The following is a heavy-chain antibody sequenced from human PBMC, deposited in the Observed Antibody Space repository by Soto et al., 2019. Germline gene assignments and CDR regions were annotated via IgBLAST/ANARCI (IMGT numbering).Heavy chain of an antibody. D-gene: IGHD2-21*01. CDR2: ISSSGTTI. J-gene: IGHJ6*02. Sequence: QVQLVESGGGLVKPGGSLRLSCAASGFTFSDYYMNWIRQAPGKGLEWVSYISSSGTTIYYADSVKGRFTISRDNAKKSLFLQMHSLRAEDTALYYCARGHSIFYGMDVWGQGTTVTVSS. CDR3: ARGHSIFYGMDV. V-gene: IGHV3-11*01. CDR1: GFTFSDYY.